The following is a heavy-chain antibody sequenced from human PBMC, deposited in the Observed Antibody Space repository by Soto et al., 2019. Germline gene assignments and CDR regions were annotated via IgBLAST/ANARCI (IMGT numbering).Heavy chain of an antibody. CDR2: IKSKTDGGTT. D-gene: IGHD6-19*01. Sequence: GGSLRLSCAASGFTFSNAWMSWVRQAPGKGLEWVGRIKSKTDGGTTDYAAPVKGRFTISRDDSKDTLYLQMNSLKTEDTAVYYCTTYIAVAPFDYWGRGTLVTVSS. V-gene: IGHV3-15*01. J-gene: IGHJ4*02. CDR1: GFTFSNAW. CDR3: TTYIAVAPFDY.